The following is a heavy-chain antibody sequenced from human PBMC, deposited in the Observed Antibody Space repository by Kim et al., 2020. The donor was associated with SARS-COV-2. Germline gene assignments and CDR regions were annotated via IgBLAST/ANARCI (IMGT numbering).Heavy chain of an antibody. CDR2: ISYDGSNK. Sequence: GGSLRLSCAASGLTFSNYGMHWVRQAPGKGLEWVAVISYDGSNKYYADSVKGRFTISRDNSENTLYLQMNTLTTEDTGVYYCAKGAMTEGKDRDYWGQGTLVIVSS. D-gene: IGHD2-21*02. CDR3: AKGAMTEGKDRDY. J-gene: IGHJ4*02. V-gene: IGHV3-30*18. CDR1: GLTFSNYG.